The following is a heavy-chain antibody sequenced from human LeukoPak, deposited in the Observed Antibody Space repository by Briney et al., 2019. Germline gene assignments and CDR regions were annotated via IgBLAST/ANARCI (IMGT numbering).Heavy chain of an antibody. Sequence: SETLSLTCTVSGGSISSSSYYWSWIRQPPGKGLEWIGYIYYSGSTNYNPSLKSRVTISVDTSKNQFSLKLSSVTAADTAVYYCARAISGYTPFDYWGQGTLVTVSS. CDR2: IYYSGST. V-gene: IGHV4-61*01. CDR3: ARAISGYTPFDY. CDR1: GGSISSSSYY. D-gene: IGHD3-22*01. J-gene: IGHJ4*02.